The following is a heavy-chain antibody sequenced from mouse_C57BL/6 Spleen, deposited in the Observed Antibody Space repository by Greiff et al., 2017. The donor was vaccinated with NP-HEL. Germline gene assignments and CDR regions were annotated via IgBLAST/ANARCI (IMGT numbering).Heavy chain of an antibody. CDR2: IDPATGGT. J-gene: IGHJ1*03. V-gene: IGHV1-15*01. D-gene: IGHD1-1*01. Sequence: VQLQESGAELVRPGASVTLSCKASGYTFTDYEMHWVKQTPVHGLEWIGAIDPATGGTAYNQKFKGKAILTADKSSSTAYMGLRSLTSEDSAVYYCTRSDYGSSWYFDVWGTGTTVTVSS. CDR1: GYTFTDYE. CDR3: TRSDYGSSWYFDV.